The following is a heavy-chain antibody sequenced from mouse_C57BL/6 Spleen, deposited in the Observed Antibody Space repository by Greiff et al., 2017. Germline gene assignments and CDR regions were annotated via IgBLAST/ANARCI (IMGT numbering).Heavy chain of an antibody. CDR1: GFTFSDYG. J-gene: IGHJ4*01. V-gene: IGHV5-17*01. CDR2: ISSGSSTI. Sequence: EVHLVEPGGGLVKPGGSLKLSCAASGFTFSDYGMNWVRQAPEKGLEWVAYISSGSSTIYYADTVKGRFTISRDNAKNTLFLQMTSLRSEDTAMYYGAPELAFAMYYWGHRPSVTVSS. CDR3: APELAFAMYY.